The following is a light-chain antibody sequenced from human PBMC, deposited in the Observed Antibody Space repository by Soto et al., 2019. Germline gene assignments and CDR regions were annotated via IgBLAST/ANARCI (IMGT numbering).Light chain of an antibody. CDR1: QSVSSN. CDR3: QQYYKLPWT. CDR2: GTS. J-gene: IGKJ1*01. Sequence: ETVMTQSPATLSVSPGERATLSCRASQSVSSNLAWYQQKPGQAPRLLIYGTSTRATGIPARFSGSGSGTEFTLTISSLQSEDFAVYCCQQYYKLPWTFGQGTKVEIK. V-gene: IGKV3-15*01.